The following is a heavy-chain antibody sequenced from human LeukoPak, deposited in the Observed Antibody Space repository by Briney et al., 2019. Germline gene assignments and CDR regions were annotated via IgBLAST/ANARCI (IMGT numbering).Heavy chain of an antibody. CDR3: ARPITIFGVVGGDY. Sequence: GGSLRLSCAASGFTFSSYSMNWVRQAPGKGLEWVSSISSSSGYIYYADSVKGRFTISRDNAKNSLYLQMNSLRAEDTAVYYCARPITIFGVVGGDYWGQGTLVTVSS. D-gene: IGHD3-3*01. J-gene: IGHJ4*02. CDR1: GFTFSSYS. CDR2: ISSSSGYI. V-gene: IGHV3-21*01.